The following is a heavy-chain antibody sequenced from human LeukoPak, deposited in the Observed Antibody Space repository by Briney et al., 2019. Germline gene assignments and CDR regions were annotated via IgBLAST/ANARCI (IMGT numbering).Heavy chain of an antibody. Sequence: GGSLRLSCAASGFTFRKHGMNWVRQAPGKGLEWVSGISPSGDITYYADSVKGRFTISRDNSKNTLYLQMNSLRAEDTAVYYCAKRGERIVVVPAAIYYYYYMDVWGKGTTVTVSS. D-gene: IGHD2-2*01. CDR1: GFTFRKHG. J-gene: IGHJ6*03. V-gene: IGHV3-23*01. CDR3: AKRGERIVVVPAAIYYYYYMDV. CDR2: ISPSGDIT.